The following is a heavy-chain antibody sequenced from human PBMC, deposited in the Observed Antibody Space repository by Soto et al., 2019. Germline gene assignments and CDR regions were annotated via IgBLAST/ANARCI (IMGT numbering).Heavy chain of an antibody. CDR2: IKQDGSAK. J-gene: IGHJ4*02. V-gene: IGHV3-7*03. CDR3: VRGRYGSEIH. Sequence: WGSLTLSCAASGFTFSRYWMNCFRQAPGKGLEWVANIKQDGSAKYYVDSVKGRFTISTHSSQNTLFLQMNSLRTEDTATYYCVRGRYGSEIHWGQGTKVTVSS. CDR1: GFTFSRYW. D-gene: IGHD3-10*01.